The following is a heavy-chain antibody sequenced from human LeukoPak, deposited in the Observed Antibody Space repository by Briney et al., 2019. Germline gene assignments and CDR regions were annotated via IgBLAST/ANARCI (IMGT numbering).Heavy chain of an antibody. J-gene: IGHJ4*02. CDR1: GGSISSYY. V-gene: IGHV4-59*06. D-gene: IGHD6-13*01. Sequence: SETLSLTCTVSGGSISSYYWSWIRQPPGKGLEWIGYIYYSGSTYYNPSLKSRVTISVDTSKNQFSLKLSFVTAADTAVYYCARETKYSSSWYYFDYWGQGTLVTVSS. CDR3: ARETKYSSSWYYFDY. CDR2: IYYSGST.